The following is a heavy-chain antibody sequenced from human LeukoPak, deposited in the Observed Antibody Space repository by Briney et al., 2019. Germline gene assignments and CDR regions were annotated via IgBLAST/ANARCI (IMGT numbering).Heavy chain of an antibody. CDR2: IRYDESNE. Sequence: GGSLRLSCAASGFSFSTYGMHWVRQAPGKGLEWVAFIRYDESNEYYVDSVKGRFTISRDNSKNTLYLQMKSLRTEDTAKYYCAKVILSGSFSNAFDVWGQGTMVTVSS. CDR1: GFSFSTYG. D-gene: IGHD3-9*01. J-gene: IGHJ3*01. CDR3: AKVILSGSFSNAFDV. V-gene: IGHV3-30*02.